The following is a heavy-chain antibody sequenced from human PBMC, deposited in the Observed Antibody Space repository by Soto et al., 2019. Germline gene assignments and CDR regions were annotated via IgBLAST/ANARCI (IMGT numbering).Heavy chain of an antibody. CDR2: ISGSGGST. D-gene: IGHD2-15*01. CDR3: ASSLGIVVVVAAISDDAFDI. Sequence: GESLKISCAASGFTFSSYAMSWVRQAPGKGLEWVSAISGSGGSTYYADSVKGRFTISRDNSKNTLYLQMNSLRAEDTAVYYCASSLGIVVVVAAISDDAFDIWGQGTMVTVSS. CDR1: GFTFSSYA. J-gene: IGHJ3*02. V-gene: IGHV3-23*01.